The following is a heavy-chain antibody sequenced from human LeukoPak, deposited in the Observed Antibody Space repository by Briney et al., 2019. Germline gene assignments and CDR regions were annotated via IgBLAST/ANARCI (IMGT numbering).Heavy chain of an antibody. CDR3: AREGTSGTHLNWFDP. CDR2: ISAYNGNT. V-gene: IGHV1-18*01. D-gene: IGHD1-1*01. Sequence: ASVKVSCKASRYTFTSYGISWVRQAPGQGLEWMGWISAYNGNTNYAQKLQGRVTMTTDTSTSTAYMELRSLRSDDTAVYYCAREGTSGTHLNWFDPWGQGTLVTVSS. CDR1: RYTFTSYG. J-gene: IGHJ5*02.